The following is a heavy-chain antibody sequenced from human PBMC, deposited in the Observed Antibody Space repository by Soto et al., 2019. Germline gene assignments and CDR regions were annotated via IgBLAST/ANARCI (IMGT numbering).Heavy chain of an antibody. J-gene: IGHJ5*02. CDR2: IIPILGIA. D-gene: IGHD4-4*01. Sequence: SVKVSCKASGGTFSSYTISWVRQAPGQGLEWMGRIIPILGIANYAQKFQGRVTITADKSTSTAYMELSSLRSEDTAVYYCASRPTTVTTGNWFDPWGQGTLVTVSS. CDR1: GGTFSSYT. V-gene: IGHV1-69*02. CDR3: ASRPTTVTTGNWFDP.